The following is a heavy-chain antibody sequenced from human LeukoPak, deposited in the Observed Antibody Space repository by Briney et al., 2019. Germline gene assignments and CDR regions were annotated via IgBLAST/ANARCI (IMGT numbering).Heavy chain of an antibody. CDR1: GYTFTGYY. CDR2: INPNSGGT. J-gene: IGHJ4*02. V-gene: IGHV1-2*02. Sequence: GASVKVSCKASGYTFTGYYMHWVRQAPGQGLEWMGWINPNSGGTNYAQKFQGRVTMTRDTSISTAYMELRSLRSDDTAVYYCARQRYRSTQWLVDPTDYWGQGTLVSISS. CDR3: ARQRYRSTQWLVDPTDY. D-gene: IGHD6-19*01.